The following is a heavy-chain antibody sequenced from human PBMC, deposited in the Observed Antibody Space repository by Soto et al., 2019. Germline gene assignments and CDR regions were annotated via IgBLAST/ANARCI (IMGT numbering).Heavy chain of an antibody. CDR1: GGTFSSYA. CDR3: ASNWDCSGGSCYSYYYYYGMDV. J-gene: IGHJ6*02. V-gene: IGHV1-69*13. Sequence: GASVKVSCKASGGTFSSYAISWVRQAPGQGLEWMGGIIPIFGTANYAQKFQGRVTITADESTSTAYMELSSLRSEDTAVYYCASNWDCSGGSCYSYYYYYGMDVWGQGTTVTVSS. CDR2: IIPIFGTA. D-gene: IGHD2-15*01.